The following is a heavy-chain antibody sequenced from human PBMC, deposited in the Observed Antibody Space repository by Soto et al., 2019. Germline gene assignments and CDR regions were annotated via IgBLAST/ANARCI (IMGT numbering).Heavy chain of an antibody. CDR2: IYYSGNT. CDR3: ARAYGDYVFDY. V-gene: IGHV4-59*01. Sequence: PSETLSLTCTVSGGSISGNYWSWIRQPPGKGLEWNGYIYYSGNTNYNPSIKSRITISVDTSKNQFSLKLSSVTATDTAVYYCARAYGDYVFDYWGQGTLVTVSS. CDR1: GGSISGNY. J-gene: IGHJ4*02. D-gene: IGHD4-17*01.